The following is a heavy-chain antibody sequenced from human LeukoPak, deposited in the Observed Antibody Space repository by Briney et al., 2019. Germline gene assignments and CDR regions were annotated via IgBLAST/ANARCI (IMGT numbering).Heavy chain of an antibody. CDR1: GYTFTSYG. Sequence: GASVKVSCKASGYTFTSYGITWVRQAPGQGLEWMGWISAYNGNTNYAQKLQGRVTMTTDTSTSTAYMELRSLRSDDTAVYYCARDRDVYSGYDYLRRFDYWGQGTLVTVSS. CDR3: ARDRDVYSGYDYLRRFDY. J-gene: IGHJ4*02. D-gene: IGHD5-12*01. CDR2: ISAYNGNT. V-gene: IGHV1-18*01.